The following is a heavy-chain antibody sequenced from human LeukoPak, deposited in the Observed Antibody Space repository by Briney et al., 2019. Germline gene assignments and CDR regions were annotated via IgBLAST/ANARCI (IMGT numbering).Heavy chain of an antibody. D-gene: IGHD3-22*01. Sequence: GGSLRLSCVVSGFTFSDFAISWVRRAPGKGLEWVSAITGSGETKYYADSVKGRFTMSRDNSKNTLDLQMNSLRDEDTAEYFCAKESLVVIESYFDNWGEGTLVTVSS. CDR2: ITGSGETK. CDR1: GFTFSDFA. CDR3: AKESLVVIESYFDN. V-gene: IGHV3-23*01. J-gene: IGHJ4*02.